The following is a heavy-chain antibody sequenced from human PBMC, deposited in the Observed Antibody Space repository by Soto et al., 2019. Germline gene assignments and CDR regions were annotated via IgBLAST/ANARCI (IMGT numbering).Heavy chain of an antibody. CDR3: AKDYGFLKAYYGMDV. D-gene: IGHD3-3*01. V-gene: IGHV1-2*04. Sequence: ASVKVSCKASGYTFTGYYMHWVRQAPGQGLEWMGWINPNSGGTNYAQKFQGWVTMTRDTSISTAYMELSRLRSDDTAVYYCAKDYGFLKAYYGMDVWGQGTTVTVSS. J-gene: IGHJ6*02. CDR1: GYTFTGYY. CDR2: INPNSGGT.